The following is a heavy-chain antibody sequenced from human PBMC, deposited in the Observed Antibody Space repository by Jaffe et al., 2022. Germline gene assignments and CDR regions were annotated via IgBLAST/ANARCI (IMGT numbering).Heavy chain of an antibody. J-gene: IGHJ3*02. CDR1: GYSISSGYY. D-gene: IGHD6-19*01. CDR3: ARRGSSGWDDAFDI. CDR2: IYHSGST. Sequence: QVQLQESGPGLVKPSETLSLTCAVSGYSISSGYYWGWIRQPPGKGLEWIGSIYHSGSTYYNPSLKSRVTISVDTSKNQFSLKLSSVTAADTAVYYCARRGSSGWDDAFDIWGQGTMVTVSS. V-gene: IGHV4-38-2*01.